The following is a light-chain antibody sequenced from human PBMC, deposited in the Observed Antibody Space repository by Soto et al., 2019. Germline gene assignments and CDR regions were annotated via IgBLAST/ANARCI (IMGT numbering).Light chain of an antibody. CDR1: QSVSNY. CDR2: TAS. V-gene: IGKV3-11*01. CDR3: QQRSNWPPT. J-gene: IGKJ1*01. Sequence: EIVLTQSPATLSLSPVERATLSCRASQSVSNYLAWYQQKPGQAPRLLIYTASTRATGIPARFSGSGSGTDFTLTITSLQPEDFAVYYCQQRSNWPPTFGQGTKVDIK.